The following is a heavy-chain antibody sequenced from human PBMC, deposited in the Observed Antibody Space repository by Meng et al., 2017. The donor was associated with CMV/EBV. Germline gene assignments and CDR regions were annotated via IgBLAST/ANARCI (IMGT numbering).Heavy chain of an antibody. J-gene: IGHJ2*01. CDR2: INPNSGGT. D-gene: IGHD1-7*01. CDR1: GYTFPGYY. Sequence: QVQLVQSVAEVKKPGASGKVSGKASGYTFPGYYMHWVRQAPGQGLEWMGWINPNSGGTNYAQKFQGRVTMTRDTSISTAYMELSRLRSDDTAVYYCATYIGNYINWYFDLWGRGTLVTVSS. CDR3: ATYIGNYINWYFDL. V-gene: IGHV1-2*02.